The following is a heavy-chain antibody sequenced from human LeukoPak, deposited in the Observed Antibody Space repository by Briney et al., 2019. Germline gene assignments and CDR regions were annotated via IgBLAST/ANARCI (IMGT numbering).Heavy chain of an antibody. CDR1: GGSISSGGYS. J-gene: IGHJ4*02. Sequence: PSQSLSLTCAVSGGSISSGGYSWGWVRQPPGKGLEWIGYIYHSLSTYYNPSLKSRVTISVDRSKNQFSLKLSSVTAADTAVYYCASYSSSWYDDYWGQGTLVTVSS. CDR3: ASYSSSWYDDY. V-gene: IGHV4-30-2*01. CDR2: IYHSLST. D-gene: IGHD6-13*01.